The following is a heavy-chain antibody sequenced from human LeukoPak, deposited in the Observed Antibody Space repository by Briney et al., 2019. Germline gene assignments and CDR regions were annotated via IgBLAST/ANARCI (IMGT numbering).Heavy chain of an antibody. D-gene: IGHD5-12*01. CDR3: AKSVATGSF. J-gene: IGHJ4*02. V-gene: IGHV3-23*01. CDR2: ISGSGGST. Sequence: LERVSAISGSGGSTYYADSVKGRFTISRDNSKNTLYLQMNSLRAEDTAVYYCAKSVATGSFWGQGTLVTVSS.